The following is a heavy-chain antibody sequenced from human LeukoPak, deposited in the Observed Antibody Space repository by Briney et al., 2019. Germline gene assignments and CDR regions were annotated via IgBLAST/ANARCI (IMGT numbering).Heavy chain of an antibody. CDR3: ARHDRTVTTIGAFDV. D-gene: IGHD4-17*01. CDR1: GGSMSGYY. CDR2: IYSSGNT. J-gene: IGHJ3*01. Sequence: SETLSLTCIVSGGSMSGYYWSWIRQPPGKGPEWIGYIYSSGNTNYNPSLKSRVTISVDTSKNQFSLKLSSVTAADTAVYYCARHDRTVTTIGAFDVWGQGTMVIVSS. V-gene: IGHV4-59*08.